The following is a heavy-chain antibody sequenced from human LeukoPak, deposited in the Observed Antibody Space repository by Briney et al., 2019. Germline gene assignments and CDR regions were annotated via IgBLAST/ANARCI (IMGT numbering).Heavy chain of an antibody. CDR3: SRALVGGTNYFDP. V-gene: IGHV3-7*02. Sequence: GGSLRLSCAAPGFTFSRYWMNWVRQAPGKGLEWVANINRDGSEKYYVDSVRGRFTISRDNAKNSLYLQMNSLRADDTAVYYCSRALVGGTNYFDPWGQGTLVTVSS. CDR2: INRDGSEK. CDR1: GFTFSRYW. J-gene: IGHJ5*02. D-gene: IGHD1-26*01.